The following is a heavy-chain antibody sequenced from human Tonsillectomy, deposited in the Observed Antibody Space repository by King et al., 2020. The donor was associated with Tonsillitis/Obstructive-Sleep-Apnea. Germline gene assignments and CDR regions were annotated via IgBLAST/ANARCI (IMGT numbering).Heavy chain of an antibody. CDR3: AGEQAGRGHFDY. V-gene: IGHV4-31*01. CDR2: IHNSGNT. J-gene: IGHJ4*02. Sequence: VQLQESGPGLVKPSQTLSLTCTVSGVSISSDGYYWNWIRQHPEKGLEWIGYIHNSGNTLYNPSLKSLVFITLDTSKNQFSLNLNYVTAADSAVYYGAGEQAGRGHFDYWGQGTLVTVSS. D-gene: IGHD1-1*01. CDR1: GVSISSDGYY.